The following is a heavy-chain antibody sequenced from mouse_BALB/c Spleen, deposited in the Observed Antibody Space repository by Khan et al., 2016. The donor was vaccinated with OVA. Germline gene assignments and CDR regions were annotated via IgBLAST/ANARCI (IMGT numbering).Heavy chain of an antibody. CDR3: AREGAYYRSDGWFSY. V-gene: IGHV1-4*01. CDR2: INPSNGYT. Sequence: QVQLQQSGAELARPGASVKMSCKASGYTFTTYTMHWVKQRPGQGLEWIGYINPSNGYTNYNQKFKDKSTLTADKSSSTAYMQRSSLTSDDSAVYYCAREGAYYRSDGWFSYWCQGTLVTVSA. CDR1: GYTFTTYT. J-gene: IGHJ3*01. D-gene: IGHD2-14*01.